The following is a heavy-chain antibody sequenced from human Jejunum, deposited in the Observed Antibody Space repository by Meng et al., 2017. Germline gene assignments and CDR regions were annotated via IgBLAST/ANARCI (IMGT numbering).Heavy chain of an antibody. D-gene: IGHD6-19*01. Sequence: SETLSPTCTVSDYSTSSGDYWGWVRQPPGKGLEWIGSIYHSGITYSNPSLMSRVTSPEDMSKNQFSQKLSSVAATVKAGDRGARGGPIAVAGSVRLDYWGQGALVTVSS. CDR2: IYHSGIT. J-gene: IGHJ4*01. V-gene: IGHV4-38-2*02. CDR3: ARGGPIAVAGSVRLDY. CDR1: DYSTSSGDY.